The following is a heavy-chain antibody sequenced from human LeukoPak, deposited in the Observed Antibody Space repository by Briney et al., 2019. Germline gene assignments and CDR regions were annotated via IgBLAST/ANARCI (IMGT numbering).Heavy chain of an antibody. Sequence: GGSLRLSCTASGFSFNTYWMSWVRQAPGKGLEWVANINPDGREKNFVGSVKGRFTISRNNGEKSLYLQMNSLRVEDTAVYYCVRDGGWGGNDHWGQGALVTVSS. CDR3: VRDGGWGGNDH. CDR1: GFSFNTYW. D-gene: IGHD3-16*01. J-gene: IGHJ4*02. V-gene: IGHV3-7*01. CDR2: INPDGREK.